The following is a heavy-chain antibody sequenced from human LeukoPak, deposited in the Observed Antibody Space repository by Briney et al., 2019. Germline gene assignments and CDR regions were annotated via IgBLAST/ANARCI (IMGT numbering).Heavy chain of an antibody. CDR2: IYYSGST. CDR1: GGSISSYY. CDR3: ARHHAHYFYYMAV. Sequence: SETLSLTCTVSGGSISSYYWSWIRQPPEKGMEWIGSIYYSGSTYYNPSLKSRVSISVDTSKNQFSLRLNSPTATDTAVYYCARHHAHYFYYMAVWGKGTTVIVSS. V-gene: IGHV4-59*04. J-gene: IGHJ6*03.